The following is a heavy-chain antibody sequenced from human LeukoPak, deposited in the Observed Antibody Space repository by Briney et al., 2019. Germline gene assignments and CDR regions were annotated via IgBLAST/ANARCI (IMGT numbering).Heavy chain of an antibody. V-gene: IGHV4-39*07. D-gene: IGHD3-22*01. CDR3: ARKSSYYYDSSGYFLRDAFDI. J-gene: IGHJ3*02. CDR2: IYYSGST. Sequence: SETLSLTCTVSGGSISSSSYYWGWIRQPPGKRLEWIGSIYYSGSTYYNPSLKSRVSISVDTSKNQFSLKLSSVTAADTAVYYCARKSSYYYDSSGYFLRDAFDIWGQGTMVTVSS. CDR1: GGSISSSSYY.